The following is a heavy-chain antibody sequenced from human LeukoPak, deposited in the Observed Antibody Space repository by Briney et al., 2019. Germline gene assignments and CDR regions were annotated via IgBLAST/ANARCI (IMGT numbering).Heavy chain of an antibody. CDR3: AKGPGYDSSGYYYRDY. J-gene: IGHJ4*02. Sequence: GGSLRLSCAASGFTFRSYAMSWVRQAPGKGLEWVSAISGSGGSAYFADSVKGRFTISRDNSKNTLYLQMNSLRAEDTAVYYCAKGPGYDSSGYYYRDYWAREPWSPSPQ. V-gene: IGHV3-23*01. CDR1: GFTFRSYA. D-gene: IGHD3-22*01. CDR2: ISGSGGSA.